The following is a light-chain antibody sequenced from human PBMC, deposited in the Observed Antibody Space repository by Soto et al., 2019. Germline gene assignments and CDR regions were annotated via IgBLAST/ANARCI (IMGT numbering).Light chain of an antibody. CDR2: IAS. CDR3: QQSYSTPRT. J-gene: IGKJ1*01. CDR1: QNINNC. V-gene: IGKV1-39*01. Sequence: DIQMTQSPTSLYASVGDRVTITCRASQNINNCLNVYQQKSGKAPKLLIYIASTLESGVPSRFSGSGSGTDFTLTISSLQPEDFATYYCQQSYSTPRTFGQGPNVDVK.